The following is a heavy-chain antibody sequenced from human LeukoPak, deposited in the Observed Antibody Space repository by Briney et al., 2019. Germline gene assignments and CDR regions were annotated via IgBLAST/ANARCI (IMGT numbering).Heavy chain of an antibody. CDR3: AKDMLVAATFTAFDI. Sequence: GGSLRLSSAASGFTFDDYAMHWVRQAPGKGLEWVSGISWNSGSIGNADSVKGRFTISRDNAKNSLYLQMNSLRAEDTALYYCAKDMLVAATFTAFDIWGQGTMVTVSS. CDR1: GFTFDDYA. CDR2: ISWNSGSI. J-gene: IGHJ3*02. D-gene: IGHD2-15*01. V-gene: IGHV3-9*01.